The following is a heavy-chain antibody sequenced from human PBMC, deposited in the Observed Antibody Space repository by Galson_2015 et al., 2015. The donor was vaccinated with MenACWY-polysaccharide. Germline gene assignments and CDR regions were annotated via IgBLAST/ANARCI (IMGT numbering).Heavy chain of an antibody. V-gene: IGHV1-8*01. J-gene: IGHJ4*02. CDR2: MNPNSHNT. D-gene: IGHD2-21*02. CDR1: GYTFTSFD. Sequence: SVKVSCKASGYTFTSFDINWVRQAPGQGLEWMGWMNPNSHNTGSAQKFQGRVTMTSETSTNTAYMELTSLRSDDTAVYYCARAVGDLDYWGQGTLVTVSS. CDR3: ARAVGDLDY.